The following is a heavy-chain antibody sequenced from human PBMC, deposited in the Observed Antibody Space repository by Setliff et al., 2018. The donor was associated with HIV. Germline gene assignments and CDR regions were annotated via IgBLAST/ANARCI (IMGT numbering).Heavy chain of an antibody. CDR3: AKLAVAGAHDAFDI. CDR2: IYTSGST. J-gene: IGHJ3*02. V-gene: IGHV4-61*02. Sequence: SETLSLTCTVSGGSFSSGIYYWSWIRQPAGKGLEWIGRIYTSGSTNYNPSLKSRVTISVDTSKNQFSLKLSSLTAADTAVYYCAKLAVAGAHDAFDIWGHGTLVTVSS. CDR1: GGSFSSGIYY. D-gene: IGHD6-19*01.